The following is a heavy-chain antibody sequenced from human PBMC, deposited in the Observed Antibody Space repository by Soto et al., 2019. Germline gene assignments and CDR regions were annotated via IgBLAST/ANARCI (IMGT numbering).Heavy chain of an antibody. CDR3: ARDFTPYYYDSSGSLDY. D-gene: IGHD3-22*01. CDR1: GFTFSSYS. V-gene: IGHV3-48*02. CDR2: ISSSSSTI. J-gene: IGHJ4*02. Sequence: GGSLRLSCAASGFTFSSYSMNWVRQAPGKGLEWVSYISSSSSTIYYADSVKGRFTISRDNAKNSLYLQMNSLRDEDTAVYYCARDFTPYYYDSSGSLDYWGQGTLVTVSS.